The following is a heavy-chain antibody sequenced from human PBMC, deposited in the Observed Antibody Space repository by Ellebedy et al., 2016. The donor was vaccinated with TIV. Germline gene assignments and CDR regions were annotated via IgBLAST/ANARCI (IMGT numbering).Heavy chain of an antibody. J-gene: IGHJ4*02. D-gene: IGHD5-12*01. CDR3: ARDRGGYGIFDY. V-gene: IGHV3-30*03. CDR1: GFTFRSYG. Sequence: GGSLRLXCAASGFTFRSYGFHWVRQAPGKGLEWVALISSDGSEKYYADSVRGRFTISRDNSKNTGYLEMNSLRGDDTAMYYRARDRGGYGIFDYWGQGTLVTV. CDR2: ISSDGSEK.